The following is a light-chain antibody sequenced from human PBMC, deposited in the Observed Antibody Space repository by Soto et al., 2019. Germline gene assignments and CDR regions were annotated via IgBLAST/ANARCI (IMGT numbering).Light chain of an antibody. CDR3: RKHAGE. Sequence: DIQMTQSPSSLSASAGDRVTIACRASQGINTALAWYQQKPGEVPRLMIYAASTLQSGVPSRFSGSGSGTYFTLTISSLQPEDVATYYCRKHAGEFGQGAKVEIK. J-gene: IGKJ1*01. CDR2: AAS. CDR1: QGINTA. V-gene: IGKV1-27*01.